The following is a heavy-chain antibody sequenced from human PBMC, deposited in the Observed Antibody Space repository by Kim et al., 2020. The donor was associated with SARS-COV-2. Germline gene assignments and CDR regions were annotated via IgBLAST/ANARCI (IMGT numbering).Heavy chain of an antibody. D-gene: IGHD6-13*01. J-gene: IGHJ4*02. V-gene: IGHV3-23*01. CDR3: AKEGLAAAGPPVDY. Sequence: ADSVKGRFTTARDNSKNPLYLQMNSLGAEDTAVYYCAKEGLAAAGPPVDYWGQGTLVTVSS.